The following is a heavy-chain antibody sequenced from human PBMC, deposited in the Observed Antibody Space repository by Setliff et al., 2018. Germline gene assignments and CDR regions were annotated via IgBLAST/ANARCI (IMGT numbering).Heavy chain of an antibody. CDR3: AKVHPTPYSIYALDI. Sequence: PGGSLRLSCAASGFTFSSYAMNWVRQAPGKWLECVATISGSGGNTDYADSVKGRFTISRDNSLGTLYLQMDSLRADDTAVYYCAKVHPTPYSIYALDIWGQGTMVTVSS. CDR1: GFTFSSYA. V-gene: IGHV3-23*01. D-gene: IGHD1-26*01. CDR2: ISGSGGNT. J-gene: IGHJ3*02.